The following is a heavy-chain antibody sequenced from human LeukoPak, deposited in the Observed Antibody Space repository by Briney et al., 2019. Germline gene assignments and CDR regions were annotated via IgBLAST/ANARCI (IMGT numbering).Heavy chain of an antibody. Sequence: QKFQGRVTMTTDTSTSTAYMELRSLRSDDTAVYYCARDVVVVTAIPFDYWGQGTLVTVSS. D-gene: IGHD2-21*02. V-gene: IGHV1-18*01. J-gene: IGHJ4*02. CDR3: ARDVVVVTAIPFDY.